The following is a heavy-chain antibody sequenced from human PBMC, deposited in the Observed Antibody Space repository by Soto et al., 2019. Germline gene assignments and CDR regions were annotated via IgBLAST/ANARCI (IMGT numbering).Heavy chain of an antibody. CDR3: AISCLRSALIDYSNYAIYYFDY. J-gene: IGHJ4*02. D-gene: IGHD4-4*01. Sequence: SETLSLTCTVSGGSISSGGYYWSWIRQHPGKGLEWIGYIYYSGSTYYNPSLKSRVTISVDTSKNQFSLKLSSVTAADTAVYYCAISCLRSALIDYSNYAIYYFDYWGQGTLVPVSS. CDR2: IYYSGST. CDR1: GGSISSGGYY. V-gene: IGHV4-31*03.